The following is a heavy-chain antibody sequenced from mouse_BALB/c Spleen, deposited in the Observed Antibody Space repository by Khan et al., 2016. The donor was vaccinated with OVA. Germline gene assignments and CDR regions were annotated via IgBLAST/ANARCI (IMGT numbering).Heavy chain of an antibody. V-gene: IGHV1-4*01. Sequence: VQRVESGAELARPGASVKMSCKASGYTFTTYTMHWVKQRPGQGLEWIGYINPSNGYTNYNQKFKDKSTLTADKSSSTAYMQLSSLTSDYSAVYYCAREGAYYRSDGRFANWGQGTLVTVSA. J-gene: IGHJ3*01. CDR3: AREGAYYRSDGRFAN. CDR2: INPSNGYT. D-gene: IGHD2-14*01. CDR1: GYTFTTYT.